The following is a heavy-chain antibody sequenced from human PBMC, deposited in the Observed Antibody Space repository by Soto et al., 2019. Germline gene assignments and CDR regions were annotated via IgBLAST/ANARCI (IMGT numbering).Heavy chain of an antibody. V-gene: IGHV4-39*01. CDR2: IYYSGST. CDR3: ARRQLERRYYYYGMDV. Sequence: PENLSLTCTVSGGSISTSSYYWGWIRQPPGKGLEWIGSIYYSGSTYYNPSLKSRVTISVDTSKNQFSLKLSSVTAADTAVYYCARRQLERRYYYYGMDVWGQGTTVT. J-gene: IGHJ6*02. CDR1: GGSISTSSYY. D-gene: IGHD1-1*01.